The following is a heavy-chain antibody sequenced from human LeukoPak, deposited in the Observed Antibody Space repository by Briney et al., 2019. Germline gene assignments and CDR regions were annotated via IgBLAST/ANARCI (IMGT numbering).Heavy chain of an antibody. V-gene: IGHV4-4*07. CDR3: ARLITGTTTAFDI. CDR1: GGSISGCY. J-gene: IGHJ3*02. D-gene: IGHD1-7*01. Sequence: SETLSLTCSVSGGSISGCYWTWIRQPAGKGLEWIGRVYTSGSTHYNPSLKTRLAMSVDTSKNQFSLKLSSVTAADTAVYYCARLITGTTTAFDIWGQGTMVTVSS. CDR2: VYTSGST.